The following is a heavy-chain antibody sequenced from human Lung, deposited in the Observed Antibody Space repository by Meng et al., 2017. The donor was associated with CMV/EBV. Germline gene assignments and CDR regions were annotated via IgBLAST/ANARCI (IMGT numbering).Heavy chain of an antibody. J-gene: IGHJ5*02. CDR1: SVSSPSYY. Sequence: SVSSPSYYWSWIRQLPGKGLEWIAYVYYGGGTNYNPSLKSRVTISVDTSKNQFSLKLSSVTAADTAVYYCARGTGYCSSTSCYPFDPWGQGTLVTVSS. CDR2: VYYGGGT. D-gene: IGHD2-2*01. V-gene: IGHV4-61*01. CDR3: ARGTGYCSSTSCYPFDP.